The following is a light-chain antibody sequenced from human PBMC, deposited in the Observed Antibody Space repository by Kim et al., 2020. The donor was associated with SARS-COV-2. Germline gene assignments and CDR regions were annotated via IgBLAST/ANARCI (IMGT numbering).Light chain of an antibody. J-gene: IGKJ5*01. CDR3: QQYGSIRGT. CDR2: ITS. CDR1: PRVISNY. Sequence: PGKTATLACRASPRVISNYLAGYQQKPGQSPRLLIYITSTRASGIPDRFSGSGGGTDFTLTINKLEPEDFAVYNCQQYGSIRGTFGQGTRLE. V-gene: IGKV3-20*01.